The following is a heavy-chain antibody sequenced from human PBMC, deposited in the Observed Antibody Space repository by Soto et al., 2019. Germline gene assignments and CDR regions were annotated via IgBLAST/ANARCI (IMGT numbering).Heavy chain of an antibody. V-gene: IGHV1-18*01. J-gene: IGHJ5*02. CDR2: ISTCNGHT. CDR3: ARKSSSSSWFDP. Sequence: ASVKVSCKASGYTFFSYGISWVRQAPGQGLEWMGWISTCNGHTSYAQNLQGRVTMTTDTSTRTAYMELRSLRSDDTAVYYCARKSSSSSWFDPWGQGTLVTVSS. D-gene: IGHD6-6*01. CDR1: GYTFFSYG.